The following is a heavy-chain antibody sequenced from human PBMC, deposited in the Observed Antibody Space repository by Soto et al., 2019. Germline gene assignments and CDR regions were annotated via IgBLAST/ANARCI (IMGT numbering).Heavy chain of an antibody. Sequence: QLQLQESGPGLVKPSETLSLTCTVSGGSISSSYYYWGGIRQPPGKGLEWIGGIYYSGGTYYSPSLKSRVTMSVDTSKNQFSLKLSSVTAADTAVYYCARPSGSYLYYFDYWGQGTLVTVSS. V-gene: IGHV4-39*01. CDR1: GGSISSSYYY. CDR2: IYYSGGT. CDR3: ARPSGSYLYYFDY. J-gene: IGHJ4*02. D-gene: IGHD1-26*01.